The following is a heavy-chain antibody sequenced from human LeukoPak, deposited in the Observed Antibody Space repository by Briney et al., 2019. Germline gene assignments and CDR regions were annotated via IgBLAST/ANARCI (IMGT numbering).Heavy chain of an antibody. Sequence: GGSLRLSCVAPRFTLSSYWMNWVRQAPGKGLVWVARTNSDGSYTDYADSVKGRFIISRDNAKNTLYLQMNSLRAEDTAMYFCARERYIGTSCSRGLDVWGQGTTVTVSS. CDR3: ARERYIGTSCSRGLDV. V-gene: IGHV3-74*01. J-gene: IGHJ6*02. D-gene: IGHD2-2*01. CDR2: TNSDGSYT. CDR1: RFTLSSYW.